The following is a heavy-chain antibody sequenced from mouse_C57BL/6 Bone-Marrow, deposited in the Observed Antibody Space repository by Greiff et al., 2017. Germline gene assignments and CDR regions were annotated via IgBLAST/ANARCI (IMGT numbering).Heavy chain of an antibody. CDR3: ARTGVVPYYYSLDY. Sequence: QVQLQQPGAELVMPGASVKLSCKASGYTFTSYWMHWVKQRPGQGLEWIGEIDPSDSYTNYNQKFKGKSTLTVDKSSSTAYMQLSSLTYQDSAVDFCARTGVVPYYYSLDYWGQGTSVTVSA. V-gene: IGHV1-69*01. CDR1: GYTFTSYW. CDR2: IDPSDSYT. D-gene: IGHD1-1*01. J-gene: IGHJ4*01.